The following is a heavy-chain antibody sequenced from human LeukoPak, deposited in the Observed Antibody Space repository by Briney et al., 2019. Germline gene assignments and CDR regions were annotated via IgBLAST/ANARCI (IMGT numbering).Heavy chain of an antibody. J-gene: IGHJ4*02. Sequence: GGSLRLSCAASGFTVSSNYMSWVRQAPGKGLEWVSAISGSGGSTYYADSVKGRFTISRDNSKNTLYLQMNSLRAEDTAVYYCAKDLPIVVVPAAPVRDDYWGQGTLVTVSS. D-gene: IGHD2-2*01. CDR3: AKDLPIVVVPAAPVRDDY. CDR2: ISGSGGST. V-gene: IGHV3-23*01. CDR1: GFTVSSNY.